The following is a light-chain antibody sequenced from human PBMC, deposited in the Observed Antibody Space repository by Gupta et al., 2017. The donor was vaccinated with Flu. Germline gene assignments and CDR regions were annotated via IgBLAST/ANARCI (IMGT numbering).Light chain of an antibody. CDR1: TSDVGNYDY. Sequence: SVAISCTGTTSDVGNYDYVSWYQQHPGKAPKLMIYGVTERPSGVPDRFSGSKSGNTASLTISGLQAEDEDFYYCCSYAGTFTFVFGGGTRLTVL. J-gene: IGLJ2*01. CDR3: CSYAGTFTFV. CDR2: GVT. V-gene: IGLV2-11*01.